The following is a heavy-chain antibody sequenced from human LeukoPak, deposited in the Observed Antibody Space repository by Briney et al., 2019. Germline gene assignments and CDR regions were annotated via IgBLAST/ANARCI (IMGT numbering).Heavy chain of an antibody. CDR3: ARGPLYYDILTGYYTGNFADY. D-gene: IGHD3-9*01. CDR1: GYTFTGYY. J-gene: IGHJ4*02. V-gene: IGHV1-2*02. CDR2: TNPNSGGT. Sequence: HWASVKVSCKASGYTFTGYYMHWVRQAPGQGLEWMGWTNPNSGGTNYAQKFQGRVTMTRDTSISTAYMELSRLRSDDTAVYYCARGPLYYDILTGYYTGNFADYWGQGTLVTVSS.